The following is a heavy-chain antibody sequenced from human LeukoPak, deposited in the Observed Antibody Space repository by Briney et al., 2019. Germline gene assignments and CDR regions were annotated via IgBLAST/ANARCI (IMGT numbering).Heavy chain of an antibody. CDR1: GGSISFYY. V-gene: IGHV4-59*01. CDR2: IYTTGST. CDR3: AREYYYGSGSGRAAFDI. Sequence: PAETLSLTCAVSGGSISFYYWSWIRQPPGKGLEWIGYIYTTGSTNYNRSLKSRVTISVDTSKNQFSLNLSSVTAADTAVYYCAREYYYGSGSGRAAFDIWGQGTMVTVSS. D-gene: IGHD3-10*01. J-gene: IGHJ3*02.